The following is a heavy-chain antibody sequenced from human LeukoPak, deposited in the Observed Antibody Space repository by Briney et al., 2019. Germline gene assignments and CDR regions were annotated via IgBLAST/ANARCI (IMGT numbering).Heavy chain of an antibody. Sequence: ASVKVSCKASGYTFTGYYMHWVRQAPGQGLEWMGWINPNSGGTNYAQKFQGRVTMTRDTSISTAYMELSRLRSDDTAVYYCASAIFRLVPYRRYNWFDPWGQGTLVTVSS. CDR2: INPNSGGT. D-gene: IGHD6-19*01. V-gene: IGHV1-2*02. CDR1: GYTFTGYY. J-gene: IGHJ5*02. CDR3: ASAIFRLVPYRRYNWFDP.